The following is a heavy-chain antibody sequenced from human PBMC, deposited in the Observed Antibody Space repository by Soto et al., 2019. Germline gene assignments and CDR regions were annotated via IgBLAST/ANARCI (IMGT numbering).Heavy chain of an antibody. Sequence: GGSLRLSCAASGFAFSSYAMNWVRQAPGKGLEWISVISNSGHSAYYADSVKGRFTISRDNSKNTLYLQIKSLRAEDTAAYYCAKGGPTFLNWFGPWGQGTLVTVSS. V-gene: IGHV3-23*01. D-gene: IGHD5-12*01. CDR3: AKGGPTFLNWFGP. CDR1: GFAFSSYA. J-gene: IGHJ5*02. CDR2: ISNSGHSA.